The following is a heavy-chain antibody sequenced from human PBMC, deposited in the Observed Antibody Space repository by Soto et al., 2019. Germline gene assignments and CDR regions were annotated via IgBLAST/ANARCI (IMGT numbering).Heavy chain of an antibody. Sequence: SETLSLTCTVSGGSISSGDYYWSWIRQPPGKGLEWIGYIYYSGSTYYNPSLKSRVTISVDTSKNQFSLKLTSVTAADTAVYYCARRDGTYGNFDYWGQGTLVTVSS. CDR2: IYYSGST. D-gene: IGHD1-26*01. V-gene: IGHV4-30-4*01. CDR3: ARRDGTYGNFDY. CDR1: GGSISSGDYY. J-gene: IGHJ4*02.